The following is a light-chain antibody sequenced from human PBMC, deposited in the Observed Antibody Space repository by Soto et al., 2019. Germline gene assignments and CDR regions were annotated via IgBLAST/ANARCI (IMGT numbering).Light chain of an antibody. CDR2: AAS. J-gene: IGKJ1*01. V-gene: IGKV1-27*01. CDR1: QGILDY. Sequence: DIQMTQSPSSLSASVGDRXTITCRASQGILDYVAWFQQKPGKAPRLLIFAASTLHSGVPSRFSGSGAGTDFTLTISSLQPEDAATYYCQKYNTAPQTFGQGTTVEIK. CDR3: QKYNTAPQT.